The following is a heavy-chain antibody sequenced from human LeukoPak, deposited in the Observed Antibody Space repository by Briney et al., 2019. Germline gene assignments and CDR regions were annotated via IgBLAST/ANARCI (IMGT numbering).Heavy chain of an antibody. Sequence: SETLSLTCAVYGGSFSGYYWSWIRQPPGKGLEWIGEINHSGSTNYNPSLKGRVTISVDTSKNQFSLKLSSVTAADTAVYYCARLRGSGGFWGQGTLVTVSS. CDR1: GGSFSGYY. V-gene: IGHV4-34*01. D-gene: IGHD2-15*01. CDR3: ARLRGSGGF. CDR2: INHSGST. J-gene: IGHJ4*02.